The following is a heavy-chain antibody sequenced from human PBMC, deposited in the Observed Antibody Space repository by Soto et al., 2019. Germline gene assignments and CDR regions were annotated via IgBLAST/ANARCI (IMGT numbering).Heavy chain of an antibody. V-gene: IGHV4-30-4*01. D-gene: IGHD3-9*01. Sequence: LSLTCTVSGGSISSGDYYWSWIRQPPGKGLEWIGYIYYSGSTYYNPSLKSRVTISVDTSKNQFSLKLSSVTAADTAVYYCARAPLTGYPGFDYWGQGTLVTVSS. CDR1: GGSISSGDYY. CDR3: ARAPLTGYPGFDY. CDR2: IYYSGST. J-gene: IGHJ4*02.